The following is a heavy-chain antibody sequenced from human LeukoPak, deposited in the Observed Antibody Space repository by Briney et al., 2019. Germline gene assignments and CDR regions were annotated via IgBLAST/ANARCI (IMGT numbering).Heavy chain of an antibody. J-gene: IGHJ6*03. CDR1: GFTFSSYA. CDR2: INHSGST. Sequence: GSLRLSCAASGFTFSSYAMSWIRQPPGKGLEWIGEINHSGSTNYNPSLKSRVTISVDTSKNQFSLKLSSVTAADTAVYYCARGFSSSWYSGYYYYMDVWGKGTTVTVSS. V-gene: IGHV4-34*01. D-gene: IGHD6-13*01. CDR3: ARGFSSSWYSGYYYYMDV.